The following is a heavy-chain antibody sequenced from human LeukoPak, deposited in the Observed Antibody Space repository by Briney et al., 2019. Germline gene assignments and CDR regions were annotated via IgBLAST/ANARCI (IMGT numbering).Heavy chain of an antibody. CDR1: GGSISSYY. Sequence: SETLSLTCSVSGGSISSYYWSWIRQPPGRGLQWIGYIYYSGTTNYNPSLKSRVTIAVDTSKNQFSLKLSSVTAADTAVYYCARDDTACFDYWGQGTLVTVSS. CDR3: ARDDTACFDY. J-gene: IGHJ4*02. D-gene: IGHD3-22*01. CDR2: IYYSGTT. V-gene: IGHV4-59*01.